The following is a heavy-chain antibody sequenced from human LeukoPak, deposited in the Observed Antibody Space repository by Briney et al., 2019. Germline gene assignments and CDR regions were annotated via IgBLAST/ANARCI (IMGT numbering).Heavy chain of an antibody. J-gene: IGHJ4*02. Sequence: PSETLSLTCAVYGGSFSGYYWSWIRQPPGKGLEWIGEINHSGSTNYNPSLKSRVTISVDTSKNQLSLKLSSVTAADTAVYYCARGLIYYDSSGYRYWGQGTLVTVSS. CDR2: INHSGST. D-gene: IGHD3-22*01. V-gene: IGHV4-34*01. CDR1: GGSFSGYY. CDR3: ARGLIYYDSSGYRY.